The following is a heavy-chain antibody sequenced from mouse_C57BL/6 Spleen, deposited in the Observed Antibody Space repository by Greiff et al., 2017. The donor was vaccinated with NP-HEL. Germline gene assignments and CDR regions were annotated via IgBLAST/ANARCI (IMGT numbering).Heavy chain of an antibody. CDR3: ARGDYYGSSNY. Sequence: VQLQQSGPELVKPGASVKISCKASGYAFSSSWMNWVKQRPGKGLEWIGRIYPGDGDTNYNGKFKGKATLTADKSSSTAYMQLSSLTSEDSAVYFCARGDYYGSSNYWGQGTTLTVSS. CDR2: IYPGDGDT. V-gene: IGHV1-82*01. J-gene: IGHJ2*01. D-gene: IGHD1-1*01. CDR1: GYAFSSSW.